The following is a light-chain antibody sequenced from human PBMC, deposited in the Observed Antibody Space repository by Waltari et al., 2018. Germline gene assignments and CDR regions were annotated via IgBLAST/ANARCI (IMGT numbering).Light chain of an antibody. J-gene: IGLJ2*01. CDR1: SSTIGAGYD. CDR2: ADT. V-gene: IGLV1-40*01. CDR3: QSYDSSVTL. Sequence: QSVLTQPPSVSGALGQTITISCTGSSSTIGAGYDVHWYQQFRGTAPKVVIYADTHRPSGVPDRFSGSKSGNSASLSITGLQAGDEADYYCQSYDSSVTLFGGGTKLTVL.